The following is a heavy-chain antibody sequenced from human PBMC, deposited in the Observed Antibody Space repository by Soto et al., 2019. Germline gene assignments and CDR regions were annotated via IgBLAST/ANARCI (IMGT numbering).Heavy chain of an antibody. V-gene: IGHV1-18*01. D-gene: IGHD3-10*01. CDR2: ISAYNGNT. CDR1: GYTFTSYG. Sequence: ASVKVSCKASGYTFTSYGISWVRQAPGQGLEWMGWISAYNGNTNYAQKLQGRVTMTTDTSTSTAYMELRSLRSDDTAVYYCASDTYYYGSGSYSRFDYWGQGTLVTVSS. J-gene: IGHJ4*02. CDR3: ASDTYYYGSGSYSRFDY.